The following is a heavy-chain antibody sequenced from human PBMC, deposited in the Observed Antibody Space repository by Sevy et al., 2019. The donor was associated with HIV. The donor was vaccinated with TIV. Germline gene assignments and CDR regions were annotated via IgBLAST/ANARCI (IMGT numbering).Heavy chain of an antibody. Sequence: GGSLRLSCAASGFTFSSYDMHWVRQATGKGLEWVSAIGTAGDTYYPGSVKGRFTISRENAKTSLYLQMNSLRAGDTAVYYCARGLMVRGVIYAFDIWGQGTMVTVSS. J-gene: IGHJ3*02. CDR1: GFTFSSYD. D-gene: IGHD3-10*01. CDR3: ARGLMVRGVIYAFDI. V-gene: IGHV3-13*01. CDR2: IGTAGDT.